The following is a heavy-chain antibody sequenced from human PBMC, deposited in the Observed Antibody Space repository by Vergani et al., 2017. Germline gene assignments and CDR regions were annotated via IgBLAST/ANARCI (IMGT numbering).Heavy chain of an antibody. CDR1: GGSISSSSYY. CDR2: IYYSGST. J-gene: IGHJ3*02. CDR3: ARVSGRGWGAAAGLDAFDI. Sequence: QLQLQESGPGLVKPSETLSLTCTVSGGSISSSSYYWGWIRQPPGKGLEWIGSIYYSGSTYYNPSLKSRVTISVDTSKNQFSLKLSSVTAADTAVYYCARVSGRGWGAAAGLDAFDIWGQGTMVTVSS. D-gene: IGHD6-13*01. V-gene: IGHV4-39*07.